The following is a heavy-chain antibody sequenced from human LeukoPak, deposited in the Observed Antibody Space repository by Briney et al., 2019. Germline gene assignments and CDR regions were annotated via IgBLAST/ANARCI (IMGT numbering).Heavy chain of an antibody. V-gene: IGHV3-66*01. CDR3: ARDTYRTSYYFDY. D-gene: IGHD6-6*01. J-gene: IGHJ4*02. Sequence: GGSLRLSCAASGFTVSSNYMSWVRQAPGKGLEWVSVIYSGGSTYYADSVKGRFTISRDNAKNSLYLQMNSLRDEDMAVYYCARDTYRTSYYFDYWGQGTLVTVSS. CDR2: IYSGGST. CDR1: GFTVSSNY.